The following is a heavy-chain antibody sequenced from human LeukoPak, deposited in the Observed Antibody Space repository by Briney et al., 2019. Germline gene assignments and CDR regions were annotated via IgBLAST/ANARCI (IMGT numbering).Heavy chain of an antibody. D-gene: IGHD6-6*01. V-gene: IGHV1-46*01. J-gene: IGHJ4*02. CDR2: INPSGGST. CDR3: ARDATSIAARPSSFDY. CDR1: GYTFTSYY. Sequence: GASVKVSCKASGYTFTSYYVHWVRQAPGQGLEWMGIINPSGGSTSYAQKFQGRVTMTRDTSTSTVYMELSSLRSEDTAVYYCARDATSIAARPSSFDYWGQGTLVTVSS.